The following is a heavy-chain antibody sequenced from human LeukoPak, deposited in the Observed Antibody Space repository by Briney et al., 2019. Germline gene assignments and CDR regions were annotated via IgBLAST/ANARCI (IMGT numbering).Heavy chain of an antibody. CDR3: ARLSTAVAAEEY. CDR1: GFTFSNYW. D-gene: IGHD6-19*01. Sequence: GGSLRLSCAASGFTFSNYWMSWVRQAPGKGLEWVANIKQDGSEKYYVDSVKGRFTISRDNAKNSLYLQMNSLRAEDTAVYYCARLSTAVAAEEYWGQGTLVTVSS. CDR2: IKQDGSEK. J-gene: IGHJ4*02. V-gene: IGHV3-7*01.